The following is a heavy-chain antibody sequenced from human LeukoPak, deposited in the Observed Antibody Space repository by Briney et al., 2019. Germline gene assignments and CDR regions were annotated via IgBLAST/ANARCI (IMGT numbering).Heavy chain of an antibody. Sequence: PSETLSLTCTVSGGSISSYYWSWIRQPAGEGLEWIGHIYSTGSTNYNPSLKSRVTISVDTSKNQFSLKLSSVTAADTAVYYCSSSGSSTSCPDCWGQGTLVTVSS. D-gene: IGHD2-2*01. CDR3: SSSGSSTSCPDC. CDR2: IYSTGST. J-gene: IGHJ4*02. CDR1: GGSISSYY. V-gene: IGHV4-4*07.